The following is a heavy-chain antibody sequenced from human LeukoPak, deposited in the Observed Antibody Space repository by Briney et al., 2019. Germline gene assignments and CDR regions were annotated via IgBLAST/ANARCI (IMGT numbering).Heavy chain of an antibody. D-gene: IGHD3-10*01. J-gene: IGHJ4*02. Sequence: PSETLSLTCTVSGVSLTTYYWSWIRQLPGKGLEWIGYIYHSGSTNYNPSLKSRVTISVDTSKNEFSLKLTSVTAADTAVYYCAREANYYGSGSYFEGTFDYWGQGSLVTVSS. CDR2: IYHSGST. V-gene: IGHV4-59*13. CDR1: GVSLTTYY. CDR3: AREANYYGSGSYFEGTFDY.